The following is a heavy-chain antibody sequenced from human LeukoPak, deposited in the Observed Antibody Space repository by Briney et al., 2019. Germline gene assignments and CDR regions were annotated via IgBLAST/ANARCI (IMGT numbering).Heavy chain of an antibody. V-gene: IGHV4-38-2*01. D-gene: IGHD2-2*01. CDR3: ARQRHIVAVPGSFDI. CDR2: IYHSGTT. CDR1: GYSISSGYY. J-gene: IGHJ3*02. Sequence: SETLSLTCAVSGYSISSGYYWGWVRQPPGKGLESIGNIYHSGTTYYNPSLKSRVTISVDTSKNQFSLKLTSVTAADTAVYYCARQRHIVAVPGSFDIWGQGTMVTVSS.